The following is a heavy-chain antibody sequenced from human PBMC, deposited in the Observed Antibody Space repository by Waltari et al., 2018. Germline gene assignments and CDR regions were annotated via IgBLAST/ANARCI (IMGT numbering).Heavy chain of an antibody. Sequence: EVQLVESGGGLVQPGGSLKLSCAASGFTFSNFWFHWVRQAPGKGLLSVEHINTYGTITNSADSGEGRFTISRDNAQNMLFLQMDSLRVEDTALYYCVLYSSELLGDWWGRGTLVTVSS. CDR2: INTYGTIT. J-gene: IGHJ4*02. D-gene: IGHD6-25*01. CDR3: VLYSSELLGDW. V-gene: IGHV3-74*01. CDR1: GFTFSNFW.